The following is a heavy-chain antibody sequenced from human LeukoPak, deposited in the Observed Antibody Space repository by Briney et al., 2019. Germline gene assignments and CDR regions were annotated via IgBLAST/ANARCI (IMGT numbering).Heavy chain of an antibody. J-gene: IGHJ6*03. Sequence: EASVKLSCTASGYTFTGYYMHWVRQAPGQGLEWMGWINPNSGGTNYAQKFQGRVTMTRDTSISTAYMELSRLRSDDTAVYYCARDPFKGRWLVGYYYYYYMDVWGKGTTVTVSS. D-gene: IGHD6-19*01. CDR3: ARDPFKGRWLVGYYYYYYMDV. CDR2: INPNSGGT. CDR1: GYTFTGYY. V-gene: IGHV1-2*02.